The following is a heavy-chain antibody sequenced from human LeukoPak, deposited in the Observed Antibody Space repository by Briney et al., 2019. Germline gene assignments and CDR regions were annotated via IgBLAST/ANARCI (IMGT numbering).Heavy chain of an antibody. CDR2: IYHSGST. CDR3: ARADSTYGSGSYYNEGFWFDP. V-gene: IGHV4-38-2*02. J-gene: IGHJ5*02. Sequence: SETLSLTCTVSGYSISSGYYWGWIRQPPGKGLEWIGSIYHSGSTYYNPSLKSRVTISVDTSKNQFSLKLSSVTAADTAVYYCARADSTYGSGSYYNEGFWFDPWGQGTLVTVSS. D-gene: IGHD3-10*01. CDR1: GYSISSGYY.